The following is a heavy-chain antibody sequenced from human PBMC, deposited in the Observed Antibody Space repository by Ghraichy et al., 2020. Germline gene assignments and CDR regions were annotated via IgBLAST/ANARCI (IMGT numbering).Heavy chain of an antibody. CDR3: ARGMTGSYFSDFDF. J-gene: IGHJ3*01. D-gene: IGHD1-26*01. V-gene: IGHV3-21*01. CDR1: GFIFSTYS. CDR2: ISSNTNYI. Sequence: LSLTCAGSGFIFSTYSMNWVRQAPGKGLDWVSSISSNTNYIYYGDSMKGRFTISRDNAKNSVYLQMNSLRAEDTAVYYCARGMTGSYFSDFDFWGQGTLVTVSS.